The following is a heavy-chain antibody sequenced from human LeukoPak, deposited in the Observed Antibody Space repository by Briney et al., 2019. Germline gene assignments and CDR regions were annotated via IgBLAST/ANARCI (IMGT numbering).Heavy chain of an antibody. Sequence: PGGSLRLSCAASGFTVSSNYMSWVRQAPGKGLEWVSVIYSGGSTYYADSVKGRFTISRDNSKNTLYLQMNILTAEDTAVYYCAREEGYSYGFDYWGQGTLVTVSS. J-gene: IGHJ4*02. CDR2: IYSGGST. V-gene: IGHV3-66*01. CDR1: GFTVSSNY. CDR3: AREEGYSYGFDY. D-gene: IGHD5-18*01.